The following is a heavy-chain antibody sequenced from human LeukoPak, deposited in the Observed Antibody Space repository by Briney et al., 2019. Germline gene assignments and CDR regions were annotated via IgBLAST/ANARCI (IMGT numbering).Heavy chain of an antibody. CDR3: AKGVQGSCSGTKCYYFDY. J-gene: IGHJ4*02. CDR2: IFGSGGST. D-gene: IGHD2-2*01. Sequence: GGSLRLFCAASGFTLNNHAKNWVRQTPGKGLEWVSSIFGSGGSTYYADSVKGRFTISRDNSKNTLYLQMNSLRVEDTAVYYCAKGVQGSCSGTKCYYFDYWGQGTLVTVSA. V-gene: IGHV3-23*01. CDR1: GFTLNNHA.